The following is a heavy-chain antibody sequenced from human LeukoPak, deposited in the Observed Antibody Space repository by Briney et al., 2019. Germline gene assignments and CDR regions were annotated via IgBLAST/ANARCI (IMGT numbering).Heavy chain of an antibody. D-gene: IGHD3-22*01. J-gene: IGHJ3*02. V-gene: IGHV3-74*01. Sequence: GGSLRLSCAASGFTFSSYWMHWVRQAPGKGLVWVSRINTGGSSTSYADSVKGRFTISRDNAKNTLYLQMNSLRAEDTAVYYCARSNYYDSSGGAFDIWGQGTMVTVSS. CDR3: ARSNYYDSSGGAFDI. CDR2: INTGGSST. CDR1: GFTFSSYW.